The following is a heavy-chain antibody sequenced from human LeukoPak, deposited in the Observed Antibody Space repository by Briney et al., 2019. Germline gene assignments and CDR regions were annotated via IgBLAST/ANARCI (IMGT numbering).Heavy chain of an antibody. CDR1: GGSFSGYY. Sequence: SETLSLTCAVYGGSFSGYYWSWIRQPPGKGLEWIGEINRSGSTNYNPSLKSRVTISVDTSKNQFSLKLSSVTAADTAVYYCARAEYCSSTSCSLDWFDPWGQGTLVTVSS. J-gene: IGHJ5*02. V-gene: IGHV4-34*01. D-gene: IGHD2-2*01. CDR2: INRSGST. CDR3: ARAEYCSSTSCSLDWFDP.